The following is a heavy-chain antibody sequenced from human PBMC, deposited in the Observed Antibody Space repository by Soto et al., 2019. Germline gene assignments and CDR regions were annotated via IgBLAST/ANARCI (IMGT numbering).Heavy chain of an antibody. CDR1: GFRFDDYG. CDR3: AREGIVVVPAAPRRYYYGMDV. CDR2: INWNGGST. Sequence: GGSLRLSCAASGFRFDDYGMSWVRQAPGKGLEWVSGINWNGGSTGYADSVKGRFTISRDNAKNSLYLQMNSLRDEDTAVYYCAREGIVVVPAAPRRYYYGMDVWGQGTTVTVSS. J-gene: IGHJ6*02. V-gene: IGHV3-20*04. D-gene: IGHD2-2*01.